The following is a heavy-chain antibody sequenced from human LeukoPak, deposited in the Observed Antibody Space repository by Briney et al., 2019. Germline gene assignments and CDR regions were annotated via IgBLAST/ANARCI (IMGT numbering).Heavy chain of an antibody. J-gene: IGHJ5*02. CDR2: IQTSGTT. CDR1: GDSISGYY. Sequence: SQTLSLTCTVSGDSISGYYWSWIRQPAGEGLEWIGRIQTSGTTNYNPSLKSRITVSVDTSRNQISLKLTFVTAADTAVYYCTRDLGGGWFDPWGQGAPVTVSS. CDR3: TRDLGGGWFDP. V-gene: IGHV4-4*07. D-gene: IGHD3-10*01.